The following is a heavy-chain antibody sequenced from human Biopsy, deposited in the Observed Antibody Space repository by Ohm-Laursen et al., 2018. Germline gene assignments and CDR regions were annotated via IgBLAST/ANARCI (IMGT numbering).Heavy chain of an antibody. CDR1: GGSISSETNY. J-gene: IGHJ5*02. V-gene: IGHV4-39*01. CDR3: ARHPTGFWFDP. Sequence: SETLSLTWTVSGGSISSETNYWGWIRQPPGKGLEWIGSIFYGGITYYNPSLKSRVTISVDTSKNQFSLNLSSVTGADTAVYYCARHPTGFWFDPWGHGTLVTVSS. CDR2: IFYGGIT.